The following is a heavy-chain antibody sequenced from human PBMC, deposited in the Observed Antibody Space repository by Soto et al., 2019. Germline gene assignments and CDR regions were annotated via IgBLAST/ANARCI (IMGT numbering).Heavy chain of an antibody. CDR1: GGSMSKFY. Sequence: SESLSLTCSVSGGSMSKFYWSWIRKTAGKGLEWMGRVYATGTSDYNPSLRSRIAMSVDISKKTFSLRLRSVTAADTGVYYCVRDGSKTLRDCFDPWGQGILVTVSS. V-gene: IGHV4-4*07. J-gene: IGHJ5*02. CDR2: VYATGTS. D-gene: IGHD4-17*01. CDR3: VRDGSKTLRDCFDP.